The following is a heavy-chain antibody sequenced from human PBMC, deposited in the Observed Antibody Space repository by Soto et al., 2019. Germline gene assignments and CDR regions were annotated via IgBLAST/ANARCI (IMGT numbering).Heavy chain of an antibody. D-gene: IGHD3-22*01. V-gene: IGHV4-38-2*01. CDR3: ARGSVDTVDSSGFYEY. CDR1: GGSITSNYW. J-gene: IGHJ4*02. Sequence: SKTLSLTCAVSGGSITSNYWWAWIRHSPGEGLVWVGSIYHSGTTYYNPSLESRVIISVDTSESRFALRLTSVTAEVRAVYYCARGSVDTVDSSGFYEYWGQGTPVTVSS. CDR2: IYHSGTT.